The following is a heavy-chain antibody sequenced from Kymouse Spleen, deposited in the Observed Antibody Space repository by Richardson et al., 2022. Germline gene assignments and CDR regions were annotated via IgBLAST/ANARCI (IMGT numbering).Heavy chain of an antibody. CDR1: GFTFSSYS. D-gene: IGHD6-19*01. CDR3: ARAGSSGWPYYYYYGMDV. V-gene: IGHV3-48*02. J-gene: IGHJ6*02. CDR2: ISSSSSTI. Sequence: EVQLVESGGGLVQPGGSLRLSCAASGFTFSSYSMNWVRQAPGKGLEWVSYISSSSSTIYYADSVKGRFTISRDNAKNSLYLQMNSLRDEDTAVYYCARAGSSGWPYYYYYGMDVWGQGTTVTVSS.